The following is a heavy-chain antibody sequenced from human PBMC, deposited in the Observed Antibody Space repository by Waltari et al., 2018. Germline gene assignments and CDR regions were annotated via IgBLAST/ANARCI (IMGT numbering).Heavy chain of an antibody. CDR3: ARVGYPSSSLAFDI. CDR2: INMDGSTI. J-gene: IGHJ3*02. CDR1: GFTFSPYW. V-gene: IGHV3-74*01. D-gene: IGHD6-6*01. Sequence: EVQLAESGGGLVQPRESLRLSCAASGFTFSPYWLPCVRHGPGKGLVWDSRINMDGSTINYAESVKGRFTSPRDNTEKALYRQMNSLRPEDTAVYYCARVGYPSSSLAFDIWGQGTMVTVSS.